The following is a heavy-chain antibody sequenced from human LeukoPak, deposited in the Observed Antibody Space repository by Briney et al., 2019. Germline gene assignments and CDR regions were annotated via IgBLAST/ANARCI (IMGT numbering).Heavy chain of an antibody. CDR2: IRGSGGST. V-gene: IGHV3-23*01. J-gene: IGHJ4*02. Sequence: PGGCLRLSCAASGFTFSIYAMSWVREAPGKGLEWGSAIRGSGGSTYYADSPKGRFTISRDNSKNTLYLQMNSLRAEDTAVYYCAKVRTNWNDADFDYWGQGTLATVSS. D-gene: IGHD1-20*01. CDR3: AKVRTNWNDADFDY. CDR1: GFTFSIYA.